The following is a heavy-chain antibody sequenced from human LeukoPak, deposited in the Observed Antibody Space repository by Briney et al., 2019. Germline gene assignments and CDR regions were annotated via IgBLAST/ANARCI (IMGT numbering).Heavy chain of an antibody. CDR2: ISGSGTST. J-gene: IGHJ4*02. Sequence: PGGSLRLPCAASGFTFRSYAMSWVRQAPGKGLGWVLAISGSGTSTYYADSVKGRFTISRDNSKNTLYLQMNSLRAEDTAVYYCEGTYYYDSSDDYWGQGTLVTVSS. CDR1: GFTFRSYA. V-gene: IGHV3-23*01. D-gene: IGHD3-22*01. CDR3: EGTYYYDSSDDY.